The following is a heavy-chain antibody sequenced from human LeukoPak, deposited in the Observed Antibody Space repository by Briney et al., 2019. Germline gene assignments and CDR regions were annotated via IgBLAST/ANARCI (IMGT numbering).Heavy chain of an antibody. CDR3: ARGGYCSGGSCYYYYGMDV. D-gene: IGHD2-15*01. Sequence: GGSLRLSCTASGFPFSTYAMNWVRQAPGKGLEWVSAVTGSGANSYYADSVKGRFTISRDDSKNTLNLQMNSLRAEDTAVYYCARGGYCSGGSCYYYYGMDVWGQGTTVTVSS. J-gene: IGHJ6*02. CDR2: VTGSGANS. CDR1: GFPFSTYA. V-gene: IGHV3-23*01.